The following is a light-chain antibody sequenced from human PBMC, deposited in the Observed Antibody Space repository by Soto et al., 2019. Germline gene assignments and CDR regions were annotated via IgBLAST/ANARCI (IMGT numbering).Light chain of an antibody. CDR3: NSYAGTSNV. CDR2: EVS. J-gene: IGLJ1*01. CDR1: SSDVGGSKY. Sequence: QSALTPPPSASGSPGQSVTISCTGTSSDVGGSKYVSWYQQHPGKAPKLIIYEVSERPSGVPDRFSGSKSGNTASLTVSGLQAEDEAHYYCNSYAGTSNVFGTGTKVTVL. V-gene: IGLV2-8*01.